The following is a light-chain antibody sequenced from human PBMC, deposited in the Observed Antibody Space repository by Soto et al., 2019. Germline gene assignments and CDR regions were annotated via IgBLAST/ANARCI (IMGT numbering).Light chain of an antibody. Sequence: EIVMTQSPAPLSVSPGERATLSCRASQSVSSNLAWYQQKPGQAPRLLIYGASTRATGIPARFSGSGSGTEFTLTISSLQSEDFAVYCCQQYNNWPATFGQGTKVDIK. CDR3: QQYNNWPAT. V-gene: IGKV3-15*01. J-gene: IGKJ1*01. CDR2: GAS. CDR1: QSVSSN.